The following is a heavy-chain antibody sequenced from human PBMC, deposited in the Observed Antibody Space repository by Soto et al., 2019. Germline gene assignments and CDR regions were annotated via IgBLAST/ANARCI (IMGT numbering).Heavy chain of an antibody. D-gene: IGHD5-18*01. J-gene: IGHJ4*02. CDR1: GFTFSTYA. V-gene: IGHV3-64*01. CDR2: ISSNGGST. CDR3: ARGYGYYFDY. Sequence: EVQLVESGGGLVQPGGSLRLSCAASGFTFSTYAMHWVRQAPGKGLEYVSVISSNGGSTYYANSVKCRFTISRDNSKNTLYLQMGSLRAEDMAVYYCARGYGYYFDYWGQGTLVTVSS.